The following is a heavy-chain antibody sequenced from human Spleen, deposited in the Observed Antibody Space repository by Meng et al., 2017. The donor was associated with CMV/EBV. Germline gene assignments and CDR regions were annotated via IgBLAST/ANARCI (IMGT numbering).Heavy chain of an antibody. CDR2: ISYDGSNK. D-gene: IGHD2-2*01. J-gene: IGHJ6*02. Sequence: GESLKISCTVSGFTFSVYAMHWVRQAPSKGLEWVAVISYDGSNKYYADSVKGRFTISRDNSKNTLYLQMNSLRAEDTAVYYCARDYYQQAGYYYYGMDVWGQGTTVTVSS. CDR3: ARDYYQQAGYYYYGMDV. V-gene: IGHV3-30*04. CDR1: GFTFSVYA.